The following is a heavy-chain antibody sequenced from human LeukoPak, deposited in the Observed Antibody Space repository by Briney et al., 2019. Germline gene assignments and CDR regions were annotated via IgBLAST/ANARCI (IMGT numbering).Heavy chain of an antibody. V-gene: IGHV4-34*01. CDR1: GGSFSGYY. CDR3: ARGWLGSGGSCWGY. Sequence: SETLSLTCAVYGGSFSGYYWSWIRQPPGKGLEWIGEINHSGSTNDNPSLKGRVTISVDTSKNQFSLKLRSVTAADTAVYYCARGWLGSGGSCWGYWGQGTLVTVSS. J-gene: IGHJ4*02. D-gene: IGHD2-15*01. CDR2: INHSGST.